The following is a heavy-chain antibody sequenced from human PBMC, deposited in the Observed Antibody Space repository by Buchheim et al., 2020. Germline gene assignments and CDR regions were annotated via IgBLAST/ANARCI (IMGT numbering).Heavy chain of an antibody. CDR1: GGAFSGYS. J-gene: IGHJ6*03. V-gene: IGHV4-34*01. Sequence: QVQLQQWGAGLLKPSETLSLTCAVYGGAFSGYSWNCIRQSPGKGLEWIGEINHSGSTNHNPSLASRVTMSVDTSKSQFSLKLSSVTAADTAVYYCARGLKVRGVGVLWKYYFYMDVWGKGTT. CDR2: INHSGST. D-gene: IGHD3-10*01. CDR3: ARGLKVRGVGVLWKYYFYMDV.